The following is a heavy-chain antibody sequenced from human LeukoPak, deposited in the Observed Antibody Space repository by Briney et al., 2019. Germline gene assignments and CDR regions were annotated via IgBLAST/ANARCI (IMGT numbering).Heavy chain of an antibody. Sequence: PSETLSLTCTVSGGSISSGGYYWSWIRQHPGKGLEWIGYIYYSGSTYYNPSLKSRVTISVDTSKNQFSLKLSSVTAADTAVYYCAREHHDYGDYVGAFDIWGQGTMVTVSS. V-gene: IGHV4-31*03. D-gene: IGHD4-17*01. CDR3: AREHHDYGDYVGAFDI. CDR1: GGSISSGGYY. J-gene: IGHJ3*02. CDR2: IYYSGST.